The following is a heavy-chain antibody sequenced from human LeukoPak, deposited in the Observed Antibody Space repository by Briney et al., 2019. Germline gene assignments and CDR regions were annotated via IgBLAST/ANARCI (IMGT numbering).Heavy chain of an antibody. J-gene: IGHJ4*02. V-gene: IGHV2-70*04. CDR2: IDWDDDK. Sequence: SGPALVKPTQTLTLTCTFSGFSLSTSRMRVSWIRQPPGKALEWLARIDWDDDKFYSTSLKTRLTISKDTSKNQVVLTMTNMDPADTATYYCARTTYSYGAQTLDYWGQGTLVTVSS. D-gene: IGHD5-18*01. CDR3: ARTTYSYGAQTLDY. CDR1: GFSLSTSRMR.